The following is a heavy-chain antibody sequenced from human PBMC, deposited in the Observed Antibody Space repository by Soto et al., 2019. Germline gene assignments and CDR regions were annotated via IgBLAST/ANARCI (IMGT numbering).Heavy chain of an antibody. D-gene: IGHD6-13*01. CDR2: SHHGGGT. CDR3: ARVLSLGSTWYFDY. J-gene: IGHJ4*02. V-gene: IGHV4-38-2*02. CDR1: ASSITDASY. Sequence: PSETLSLTCTVSASSITDASYWGWIRQPPGKGLEWIGSSHHGGGTYYNPSLKSRVTISVDTSKNQLSLKLTSVAAADAAVYYCARVLSLGSTWYFDYWGQGTKVTVSS.